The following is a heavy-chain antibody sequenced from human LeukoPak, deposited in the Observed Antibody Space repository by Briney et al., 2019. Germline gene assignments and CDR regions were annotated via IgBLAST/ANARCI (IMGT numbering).Heavy chain of an antibody. D-gene: IGHD3-22*01. CDR2: IVVGSGNT. J-gene: IGHJ4*02. CDR1: GFTFTSSA. V-gene: IGHV1-58*02. Sequence: SVKVSCKASGFTFTSSAMQWVRQARGQRLEWIGWIVVGSGNTNYAQKFQERVTITRDMSTSTAYMELSSLRSEDTAAYYCAANASYDSSPFDYWGQGTLVTVSS. CDR3: AANASYDSSPFDY.